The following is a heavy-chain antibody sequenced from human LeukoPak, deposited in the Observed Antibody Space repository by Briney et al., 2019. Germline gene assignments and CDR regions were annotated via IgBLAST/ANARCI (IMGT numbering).Heavy chain of an antibody. D-gene: IGHD2-2*01. J-gene: IGHJ4*02. CDR2: ISYDGSNK. CDR1: GFTFSSYA. V-gene: IGHV3-30*04. Sequence: GGSLRFSCAASGFTFSSYAMHWVRQAPGKGLEWVAVISYDGSNKYYADSVKGRFTISRDNSKNTLYLQMNSLRAEDTAVYYCARRGGYCSSTSCYGGYFDYWGQGTLVTVSS. CDR3: ARRGGYCSSTSCYGGYFDY.